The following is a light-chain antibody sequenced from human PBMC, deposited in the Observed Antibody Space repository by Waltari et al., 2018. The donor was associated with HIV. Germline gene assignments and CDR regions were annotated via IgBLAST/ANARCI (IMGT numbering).Light chain of an antibody. Sequence: QSALTQPASVSGSPGQSITISCPGTSSDVGGYNYVSWYQQHPGQAPKVMIYEVSNRPSGVSNRFSGSKSGNTASLTISGLQAEDEADYYCSSYTSSSTLVFGGGTKLTVL. J-gene: IGLJ3*02. CDR2: EVS. CDR1: SSDVGGYNY. V-gene: IGLV2-14*01. CDR3: SSYTSSSTLV.